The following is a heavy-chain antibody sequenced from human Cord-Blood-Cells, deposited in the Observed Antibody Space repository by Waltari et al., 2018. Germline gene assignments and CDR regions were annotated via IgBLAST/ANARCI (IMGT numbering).Heavy chain of an antibody. CDR3: ARRELGMPGSDAFDI. V-gene: IGHV5-51*01. Sequence: AEVKKPGESLKISCKGSGYSFTSYWIGWVRQMPGKGLEWMGIIYPGASDTRYSPSFQGQVTISADKSISTAYLQWSSLKASDTAMYYCARRELGMPGSDAFDIWGQGTMVTVSS. CDR1: GYSFTSYW. CDR2: IYPGASDT. J-gene: IGHJ3*02. D-gene: IGHD7-27*01.